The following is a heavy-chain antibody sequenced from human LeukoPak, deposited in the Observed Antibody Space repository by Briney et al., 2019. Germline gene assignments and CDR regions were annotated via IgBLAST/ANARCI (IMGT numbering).Heavy chain of an antibody. CDR3: AKRGPAGAGKSPDYFEY. D-gene: IGHD6-19*01. Sequence: PGGSLRLSCAASGFTFSNYVMSWVRQAPGKGLEWVSAITGSGDNTYYADSVKGRFTISRDNSKNTLYLQMNSLRADDTAVYYCAKRGPAGAGKSPDYFEYWGQGTLVTVSS. J-gene: IGHJ4*02. V-gene: IGHV3-23*01. CDR1: GFTFSNYV. CDR2: ITGSGDNT.